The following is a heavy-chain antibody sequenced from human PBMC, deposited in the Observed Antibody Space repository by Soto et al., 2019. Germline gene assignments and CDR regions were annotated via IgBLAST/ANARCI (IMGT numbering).Heavy chain of an antibody. CDR2: IIPIFGTA. CDR3: ARGCSGGSCYSYYYGMDV. CDR1: GGTFSSYA. V-gene: IGHV1-69*01. D-gene: IGHD2-15*01. J-gene: IGHJ6*02. Sequence: QVQLVQSGAEVKKPGSSVKVSCKASGGTFSSYAISWVRQAPGQGLEWMGGIIPIFGTANYAQKFQGRATITADESTSTAYMELSSLRSEDTAVYYCARGCSGGSCYSYYYGMDVWGQGTTVTVSS.